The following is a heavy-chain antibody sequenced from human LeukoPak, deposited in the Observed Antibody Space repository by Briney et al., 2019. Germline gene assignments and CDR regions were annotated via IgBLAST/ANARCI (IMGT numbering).Heavy chain of an antibody. CDR2: SDPSDSYT. CDR1: GYTFTSYW. V-gene: IGHV5-10-1*01. Sequence: GESLGISCKGSGYTFTSYWISWVRQMPGKDLEWMGESDPSDSYTSYSPSFQGHVTISADKSINAAFLQWSSLKASDTAMYYCARHSHYDFWSGYLDYWGQGPLVTVSS. J-gene: IGHJ4*02. CDR3: ARHSHYDFWSGYLDY. D-gene: IGHD3-3*01.